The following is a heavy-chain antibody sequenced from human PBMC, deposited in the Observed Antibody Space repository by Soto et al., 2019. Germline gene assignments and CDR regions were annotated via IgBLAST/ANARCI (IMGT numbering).Heavy chain of an antibody. CDR1: GCTIISYC. CDR3: AREYYDFWSGTFDP. D-gene: IGHD3-3*01. CDR2: IYYSGST. J-gene: IGHJ5*02. V-gene: IGHV4-59*01. Sequence: SETLCLTCTVSGCTIISYCWSWIRQPPGKGLEWIGYIYYSGSTNYNPSLKSRVTISVDTSKNQFSLKLSSVTAADTSVYYCAREYYDFWSGTFDPWGQGTLVTVSS.